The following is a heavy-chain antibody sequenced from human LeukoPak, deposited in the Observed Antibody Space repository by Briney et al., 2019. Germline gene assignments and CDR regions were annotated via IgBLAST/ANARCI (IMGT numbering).Heavy chain of an antibody. J-gene: IGHJ6*02. CDR3: ASYGAYAMAV. D-gene: IGHD3-10*01. CDR1: GSAFSRSW. Sequence: GGSLRLSCAASGSAFSRSWIHWVRQAPGKGLVWVSHINNDATRATYADSVRGRFTISRDNAKNTVSLQMNSLQADDTAVYYCASYGAYAMAVWGQGTTVTVSS. V-gene: IGHV3-74*01. CDR2: INNDATRA.